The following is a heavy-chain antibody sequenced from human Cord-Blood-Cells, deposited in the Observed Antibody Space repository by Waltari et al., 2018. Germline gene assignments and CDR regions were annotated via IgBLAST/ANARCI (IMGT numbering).Heavy chain of an antibody. CDR1: GGSFSGYY. CDR3: ARSLGAPGQGSFQH. D-gene: IGHD3-16*01. V-gene: IGHV4-34*01. J-gene: IGHJ1*01. CDR2: VNHRGRT. Sequence: QVQLQQWGAGLLKPSETLSLTCAVYGGSFSGYYWSWIRQPPGKGREWIGAVNHRGRTNYNPSPKSRVTISVDTCKNQFSLKLSSVTAADTAVYYCARSLGAPGQGSFQHWGQGTLVTVSS.